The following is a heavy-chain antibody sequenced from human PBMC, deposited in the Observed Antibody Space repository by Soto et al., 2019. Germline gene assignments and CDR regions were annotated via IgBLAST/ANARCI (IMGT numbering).Heavy chain of an antibody. J-gene: IGHJ6*02. CDR2: INSDGSST. Sequence: GGSLRLSCAASGFTFSSYWMHWVRQAPGKGLVWVSRINSDGSSTSYADSVKGRFTISRDNAKNTLYLQMNSLRAEDTAVYCCARDQSGSYYYYYGMDVWGQGTTVTVSS. CDR1: GFTFSSYW. D-gene: IGHD1-26*01. CDR3: ARDQSGSYYYYYGMDV. V-gene: IGHV3-74*01.